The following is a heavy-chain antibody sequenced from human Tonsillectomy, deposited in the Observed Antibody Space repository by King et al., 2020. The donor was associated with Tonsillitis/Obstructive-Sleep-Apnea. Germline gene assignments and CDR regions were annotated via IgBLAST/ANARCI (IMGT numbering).Heavy chain of an antibody. CDR3: ARDTGAFDI. D-gene: IGHD1-14*01. J-gene: IGHJ3*02. CDR1: GFTFITYW. Sequence: VQLVESGGGLVQPGGSLRLSCAASGFTFITYWMHWVRQAPGKGLVWVSRINSDGSATSYADSVKGRFTISRDNAKNTLYQQMNSLSAEDTAVYYCARDTGAFDIWGQGTMVTASS. CDR2: INSDGSAT. V-gene: IGHV3-74*01.